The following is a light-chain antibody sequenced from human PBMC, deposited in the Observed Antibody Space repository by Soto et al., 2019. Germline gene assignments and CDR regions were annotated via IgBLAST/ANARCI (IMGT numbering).Light chain of an antibody. Sequence: DIQLTQSPSSLSASVGDRVTITCRASQDIGNDVGWYQQKPGKAPKRXXYXXXSLQTGVPSRFSGSGSGTDFSLTISSLQPEDSATYFCLQHNSYPRTFGQGTKVDIK. V-gene: IGKV1-17*01. CDR2: XXX. J-gene: IGKJ1*01. CDR3: LQHNSYPRT. CDR1: QDIGND.